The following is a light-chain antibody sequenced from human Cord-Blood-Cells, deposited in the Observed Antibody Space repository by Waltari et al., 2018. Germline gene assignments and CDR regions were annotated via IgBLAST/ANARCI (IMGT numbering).Light chain of an antibody. Sequence: QSALTQPASVSGSPGQSITISCTGTSSDGGGYNYVSWYQQHPGKAPKLMIYEVSNRPSGVSNRFSGPKSGNTASLTISGLQAEDEADYYCSSYTSSSTLVFGGGTKLTVL. J-gene: IGLJ3*02. CDR2: EVS. CDR3: SSYTSSSTLV. V-gene: IGLV2-14*01. CDR1: SSDGGGYNY.